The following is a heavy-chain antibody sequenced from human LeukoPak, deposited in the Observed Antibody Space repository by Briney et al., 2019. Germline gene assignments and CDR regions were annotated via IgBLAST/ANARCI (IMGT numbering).Heavy chain of an antibody. D-gene: IGHD6-6*01. V-gene: IGHV1-8*03. Sequence: ASVKVSCKASGYTFTSYDINWVRQATGQGLEWVGWMNPNSGNTGYAQKFQGRVTITRNTSISTAYMELSSLRSEDTAVYYCARQLPATDYYYMDVWGKGTTVTVSS. CDR3: ARQLPATDYYYMDV. CDR2: MNPNSGNT. J-gene: IGHJ6*03. CDR1: GYTFTSYD.